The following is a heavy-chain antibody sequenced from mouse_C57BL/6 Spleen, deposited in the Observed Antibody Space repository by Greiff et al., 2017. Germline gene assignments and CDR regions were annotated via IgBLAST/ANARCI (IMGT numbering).Heavy chain of an antibody. CDR1: GYTFTDYN. V-gene: IGHV1-18*01. J-gene: IGHJ1*03. CDR2: INPNNGGT. Sequence: VQLQQSGPELVKPGASVKIPCKASGYTFTDYNMDWVKQSHGKSLEWIGDINPNNGGTIYNQKFKGKATLTVDKSSSTAYMELRSLTSEYTAVYYCARDYGSSSDWYFDVWGTGTTVTVSS. CDR3: ARDYGSSSDWYFDV. D-gene: IGHD1-1*01.